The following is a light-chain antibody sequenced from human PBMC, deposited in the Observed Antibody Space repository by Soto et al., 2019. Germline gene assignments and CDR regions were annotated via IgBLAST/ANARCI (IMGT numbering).Light chain of an antibody. CDR2: DNT. Sequence: QSVLTQPPSVSGAPGQRVTISCTGSSSNIGAGYDVHWYQQLPGTAPKLLIYDNTNRPSGVPDRFSGSKSGTSASLAITGLQAEDEADYYCQSYDRSLSGSRVFGTATKLTVL. CDR3: QSYDRSLSGSRV. J-gene: IGLJ1*01. CDR1: SSNIGAGYD. V-gene: IGLV1-40*01.